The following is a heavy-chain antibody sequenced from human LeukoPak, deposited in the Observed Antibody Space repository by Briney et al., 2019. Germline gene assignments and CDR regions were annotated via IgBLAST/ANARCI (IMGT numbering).Heavy chain of an antibody. V-gene: IGHV1-18*04. CDR1: GYIFTNYG. CDR3: AKGWGWSLPRGLDL. Sequence: ASVKVSCKSSGYIFTNYGFSWVRQAPGQGLEWMGWISAYNGNTNYADKFQGRVTMTTDRSTSTAYMELRSLRFDDTAVYYCAKGWGWSLPRGLDLWGRGTLVTVSS. CDR2: ISAYNGNT. D-gene: IGHD3-16*01. J-gene: IGHJ2*01.